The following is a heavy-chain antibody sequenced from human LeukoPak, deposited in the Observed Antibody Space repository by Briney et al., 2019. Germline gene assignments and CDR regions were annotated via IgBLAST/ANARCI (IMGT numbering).Heavy chain of an antibody. V-gene: IGHV3-13*04. J-gene: IGHJ4*02. D-gene: IGHD6-19*01. Sequence: GGSLRLSCAASGFTFSSYDMHWVRQAPGKGLEWVSATCAAGDTYYPAPVKGRFTTSTENAKNSSYFQMNGMRAGDTAVYYCARAHFSGGWRLFDYWGEGTLVTVS. CDR2: TCAAGDT. CDR1: GFTFSSYD. CDR3: ARAHFSGGWRLFDY.